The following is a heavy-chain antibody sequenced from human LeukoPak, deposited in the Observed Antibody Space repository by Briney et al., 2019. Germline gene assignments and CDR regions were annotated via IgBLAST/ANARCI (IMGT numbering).Heavy chain of an antibody. V-gene: IGHV1-2*02. Sequence: ASVKVSCKASGYTFTGYYMHWVRQAPGQGLEWMGWINPNSGGTNYAQKFQGRVTMTRDTSISTAYMELSRLRSDDTAVYYCARVPNQQLSAYYYGSGSYYNWFDPWGQGTLVTVSP. CDR1: GYTFTGYY. D-gene: IGHD3-10*01. J-gene: IGHJ5*02. CDR2: INPNSGGT. CDR3: ARVPNQQLSAYYYGSGSYYNWFDP.